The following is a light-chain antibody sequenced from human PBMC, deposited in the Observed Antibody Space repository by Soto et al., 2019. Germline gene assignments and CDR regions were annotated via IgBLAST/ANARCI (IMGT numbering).Light chain of an antibody. J-gene: IGKJ1*01. Sequence: DIVMTQSPLSLPVTPGESASISCRSSQSLLYSNGFNCLDWYLQKPGQSPQLLIYMASYRASGVPDRLSGSGSGTDFTLEISRVEAEDVGVYYCMQSLQTPWTFGQGTKVEIK. CDR2: MAS. CDR3: MQSLQTPWT. V-gene: IGKV2-28*01. CDR1: QSLLYSNGFNC.